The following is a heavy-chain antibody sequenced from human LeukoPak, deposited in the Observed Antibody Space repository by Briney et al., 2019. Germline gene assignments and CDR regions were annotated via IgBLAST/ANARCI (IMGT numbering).Heavy chain of an antibody. Sequence: ASVKVSCKASGYTFTGYHMHWVRQAPGQGLEWMGWINPNSGGTNYAQKFQGRVTMTRDTSISTAYMELSRLRSDDTAVYYCARSKYDFWSGFRPKAPFDHWGQGTLVTVSS. CDR1: GYTFTGYH. CDR2: INPNSGGT. CDR3: ARSKYDFWSGFRPKAPFDH. D-gene: IGHD3-3*01. V-gene: IGHV1-2*02. J-gene: IGHJ4*02.